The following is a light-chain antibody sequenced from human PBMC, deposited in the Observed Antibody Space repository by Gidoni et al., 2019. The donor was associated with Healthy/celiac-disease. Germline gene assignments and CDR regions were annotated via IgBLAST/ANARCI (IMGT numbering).Light chain of an antibody. CDR1: QSTSSY. V-gene: IGKV1-39*01. CDR3: QQSYSTPPWT. J-gene: IGKJ1*01. CDR2: AAS. Sequence: DIQMPQSQSSLSASVGDRVTSTCRASQSTSSYLNWYQQKTGKAPKLLIYAASSLQRGGPSRISGGGSGRDFTLTNSSLQPEDFATYYCQQSYSTPPWTFGQGTKVEIK.